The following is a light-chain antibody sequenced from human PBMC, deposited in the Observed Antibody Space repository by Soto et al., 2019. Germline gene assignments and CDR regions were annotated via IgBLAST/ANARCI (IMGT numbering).Light chain of an antibody. Sequence: DIQLTQSPSFLSASVGDRVTITCRASQGISSYLAWYQQKPGKAPKLLIYPASTLQSGVPSRFSGSGSGTEFTLTISSLQPEDFATYYCQQLNSYPRGFTFGPGTKVDIK. J-gene: IGKJ3*01. CDR1: QGISSY. V-gene: IGKV1-9*01. CDR3: QQLNSYPRGFT. CDR2: PAS.